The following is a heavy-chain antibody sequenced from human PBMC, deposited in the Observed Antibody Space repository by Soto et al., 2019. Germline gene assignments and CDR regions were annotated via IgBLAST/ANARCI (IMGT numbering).Heavy chain of an antibody. Sequence: QLQLQESGPGLVKPSETLSLTCSVSGDSISISSYYWGWVRQPPGKGLEWIGSIHYSGSTHYNPSLQSRVTFSGDASKKQFSLKLGSVTTADTAMYYRASTKDETLYFDYWGQGNLVTVSS. D-gene: IGHD2-15*01. CDR3: ASTKDETLYFDY. V-gene: IGHV4-39*01. J-gene: IGHJ4*02. CDR2: IHYSGST. CDR1: GDSISISSYY.